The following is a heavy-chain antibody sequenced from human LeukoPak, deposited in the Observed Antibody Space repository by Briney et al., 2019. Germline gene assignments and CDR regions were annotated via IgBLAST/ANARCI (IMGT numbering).Heavy chain of an antibody. CDR3: ARDLRATYYYDSSSTAFDY. V-gene: IGHV1-18*01. J-gene: IGHJ4*02. CDR2: ISAYNGNT. D-gene: IGHD3-22*01. CDR1: GYTFTSYG. Sequence: ASAKVSCKASGYTFTSYGISWVRQAPGQGLEWMGWISAYNGNTNYAQKLQGRVTMTTDTSTSTAYMELRSLRSDDTAVYYCARDLRATYYYDSSSTAFDYWGQGTLVTVSS.